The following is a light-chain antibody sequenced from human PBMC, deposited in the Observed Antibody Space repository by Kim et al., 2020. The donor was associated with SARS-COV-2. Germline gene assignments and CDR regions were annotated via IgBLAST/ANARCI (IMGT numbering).Light chain of an antibody. CDR3: NSRDRRGNHLV. CDR2: GKN. Sequence: SSELTQDPVVSVALGQTVRITCQGDSLRSYYASWYQQKPGQAPVLVIYGKNNRPSGIPDRFSGSSSGNTASLTITGAQAEDEADYYFNSRDRRGNHLVFC. V-gene: IGLV3-19*01. CDR1: SLRSYY. J-gene: IGLJ2*01.